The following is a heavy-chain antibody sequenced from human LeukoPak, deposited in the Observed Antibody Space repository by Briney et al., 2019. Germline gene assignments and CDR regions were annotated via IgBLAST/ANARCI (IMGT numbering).Heavy chain of an antibody. J-gene: IGHJ4*02. CDR1: GYTFTSYD. CDR3: AAVTYYYDSSGYYYVS. V-gene: IGHV1-8*01. D-gene: IGHD3-22*01. Sequence: ASVKVSCKASGYTFTSYDINWVRQATGQGLEWMGWMNPNSGNTGYAQKFQGRVTMTGNTSISTAYMELSSLRSEDTAVYYCAAVTYYYDSSGYYYVSWGQGTLVTVSS. CDR2: MNPNSGNT.